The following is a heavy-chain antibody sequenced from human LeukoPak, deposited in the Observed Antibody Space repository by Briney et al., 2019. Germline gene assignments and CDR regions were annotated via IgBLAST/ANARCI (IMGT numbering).Heavy chain of an antibody. CDR1: GFTFDDYA. Sequence: GGSLRLSCAASGFTFDDYAMHWVRQAPGKGLEWVSGISWNSGSIGYADSVKGRFTISRDNAKNSLYLQMNSLRPEDTAIYYCAKDATGYSSGGGYFDYWGQGALVTVSS. D-gene: IGHD6-19*01. J-gene: IGHJ4*02. CDR2: ISWNSGSI. CDR3: AKDATGYSSGGGYFDY. V-gene: IGHV3-9*01.